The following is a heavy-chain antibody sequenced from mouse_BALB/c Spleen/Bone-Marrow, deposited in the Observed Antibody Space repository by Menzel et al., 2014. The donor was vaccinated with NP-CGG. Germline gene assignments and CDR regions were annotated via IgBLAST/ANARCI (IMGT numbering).Heavy chain of an antibody. CDR2: IRNKANGYTT. CDR1: GFTFTDYY. CDR3: ARDKGRFFFDY. Sequence: EVQLVESGGGLVQPGGSLRLSCATSGFTFTDYYMNWVRQPPGKALEWLGFIRNKANGYTTEYSASVKGRFTISRDNSQNILYLQKSHLRSEDTATYYCARDKGRFFFDYWGQGTTLTVAS. J-gene: IGHJ2*01. V-gene: IGHV7-3*02.